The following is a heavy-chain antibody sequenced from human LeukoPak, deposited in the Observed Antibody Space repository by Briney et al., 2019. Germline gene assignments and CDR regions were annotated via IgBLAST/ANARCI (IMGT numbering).Heavy chain of an antibody. CDR3: AKGGSSGWFDYFDY. V-gene: IGHV3-30*18. Sequence: QPGRSLRLSCAASGLSFSSYGIHWVRQAPGKGLEWVAVISYDGSNKYYVDSVKGRFTISRDNSKNTLYLQMNSLRAEDTAVYYCAKGGSSGWFDYFDYWGQGTLVTVSS. CDR1: GLSFSSYG. J-gene: IGHJ4*02. CDR2: ISYDGSNK. D-gene: IGHD6-19*01.